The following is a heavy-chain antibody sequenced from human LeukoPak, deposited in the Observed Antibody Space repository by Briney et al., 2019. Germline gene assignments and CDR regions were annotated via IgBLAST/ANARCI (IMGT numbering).Heavy chain of an antibody. V-gene: IGHV1-18*01. CDR2: ISGDNGDT. CDR3: ARDRYGVRSGSCDY. D-gene: IGHD1-26*01. CDR1: GYTFTSYG. J-gene: IGHJ4*02. Sequence: ASVKVSCKASGYTFTSYGISWVRQAPGQGLEWMGWISGDNGDTNYAQKLQGRVTMTTDTSTSIAYMELRSLRYDDTAVYYCARDRYGVRSGSCDYWGQGALVTVSS.